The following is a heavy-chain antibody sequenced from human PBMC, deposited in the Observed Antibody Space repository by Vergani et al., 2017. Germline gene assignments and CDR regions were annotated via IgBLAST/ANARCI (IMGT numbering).Heavy chain of an antibody. V-gene: IGHV1-69*02. CDR2: IIPILGIA. Sequence: QVQLVQSGAEVKKPGSSVKVSCKASGGTFSSYTISWVRQAPGQGLDWMGSIIPILGIANYSQKFQGRVTITADKSTSTAYMELSSLRSEETAVYYCARVTVTTSFDYWGQGTLVTVSS. CDR1: GGTFSSYT. CDR3: ARVTVTTSFDY. J-gene: IGHJ4*02. D-gene: IGHD4-17*01.